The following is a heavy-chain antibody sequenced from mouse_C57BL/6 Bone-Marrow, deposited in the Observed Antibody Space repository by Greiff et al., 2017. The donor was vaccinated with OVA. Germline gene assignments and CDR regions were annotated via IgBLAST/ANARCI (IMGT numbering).Heavy chain of an antibody. CDR2: INPYNGDT. D-gene: IGHD1-1*01. CDR3: ARSSFFDY. J-gene: IGHJ2*01. CDR1: GYSFTGYF. V-gene: IGHV1-20*01. Sequence: VQLKESGPELVKPGDSVKISCKASGYSFTGYFMNWVMQSHGKSLEWIGRINPYNGDTFYNQKFKGKATLTVDKSSSTAHMELRSLTSEDSAVYYCARSSFFDYWGQGTTLTVSS.